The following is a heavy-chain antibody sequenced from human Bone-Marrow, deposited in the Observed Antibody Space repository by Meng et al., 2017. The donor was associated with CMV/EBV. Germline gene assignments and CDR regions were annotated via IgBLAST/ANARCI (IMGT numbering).Heavy chain of an antibody. Sequence: ASVKVSCKASGYTFTDSFMHWVRQAPGQGLEWMGFINVNNGGTKSAQKLQGRVTMTRDTSISTAYMDLSRLTSDDTAMYYRVREGYYCRSTNCYKSFDYWGQGTVVTVSS. V-gene: IGHV1-2*02. J-gene: IGHJ4*02. CDR1: GYTFTDSF. D-gene: IGHD2-2*02. CDR2: INVNNGGT. CDR3: VREGYYCRSTNCYKSFDY.